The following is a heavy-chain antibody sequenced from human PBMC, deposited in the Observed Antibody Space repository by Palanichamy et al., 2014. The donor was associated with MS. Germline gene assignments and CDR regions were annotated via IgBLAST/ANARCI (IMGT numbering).Heavy chain of an antibody. CDR3: ARGGAARPGY. J-gene: IGHJ4*02. CDR2: ISSTSSTI. CDR1: GFTFSNYG. Sequence: EVQLVQSGGGLVQPGGSLRLSCAASGFTFSNYGMNWVRQAPGKGLEWVSYISSTSSTINYADSVKGRFTISRDNAKNSLYLQVNSLRAEDTAVYYCARGGAARPGYWGQGTLVTVSS. D-gene: IGHD6-6*01. V-gene: IGHV3-48*04.